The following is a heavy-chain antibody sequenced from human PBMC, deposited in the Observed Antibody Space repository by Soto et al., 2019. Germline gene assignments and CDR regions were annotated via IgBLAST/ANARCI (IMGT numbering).Heavy chain of an antibody. CDR1: GFTLSDSA. V-gene: IGHV3-73*01. CDR3: TRHFSGGNWYFDL. Sequence: GGSLRLSCAASGFTLSDSAIQWVRQASGKGLEWVGRIRSKANNYATGYTASLKGRFTISRDDSKNTAYLQIDSLKTEDTAVYYCTRHFSGGNWYFDLW. CDR2: IRSKANNYAT. J-gene: IGHJ2*01. D-gene: IGHD6-19*01.